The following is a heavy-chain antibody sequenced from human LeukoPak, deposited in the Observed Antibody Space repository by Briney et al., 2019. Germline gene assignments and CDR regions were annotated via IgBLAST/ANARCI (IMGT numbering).Heavy chain of an antibody. CDR2: INHSGST. CDR1: GGSLSGYY. Sequence: PSETLSLTCAVYGGSLSGYYWSWIRQPPGKGLEWIGEINHSGSTNYNPSLKSRVTISVDTSKNQFSLKLSSVTAADTAVYYCAVRGYCTNGVCYKGPGYYGMDVWGQGTTVTVSS. V-gene: IGHV4-34*01. CDR3: AVRGYCTNGVCYKGPGYYGMDV. J-gene: IGHJ6*02. D-gene: IGHD2-8*01.